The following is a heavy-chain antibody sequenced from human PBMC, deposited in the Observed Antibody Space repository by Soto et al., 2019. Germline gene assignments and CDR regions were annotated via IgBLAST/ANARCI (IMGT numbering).Heavy chain of an antibody. V-gene: IGHV4-4*07. J-gene: IGHJ5*02. CDR1: VASISGFY. CDR2: IYATGTT. CDR3: VRDGTKTLRDWFDP. D-gene: IGHD1-1*01. Sequence: PSETLSLTCTVSVASISGFYWGWIRKSAGKGLEWIGRIYATGTTDYNPSLKSRVMMSVDTSKKQFSLKLRSVTAADTAVYYCVRDGTKTLRDWFDPWGQGISVTVSS.